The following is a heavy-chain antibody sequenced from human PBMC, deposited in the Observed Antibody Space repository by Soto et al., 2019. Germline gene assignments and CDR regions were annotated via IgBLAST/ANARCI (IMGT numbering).Heavy chain of an antibody. V-gene: IGHV4-4*02. J-gene: IGHJ1*01. CDR2: IYHSGNT. Sequence: QVQLQESGPGLVKPSGTPSLTCAVSGGSIRSNNWWNWVRQPPGKGLEWIGEIYHSGNTNYNPSLKSRVTISVDKSKNQFSLKLSSVTAADTAVYYCARRDIVLAGTQHWGQGTLVIVSS. D-gene: IGHD6-19*01. CDR1: GGSIRSNNW. CDR3: ARRDIVLAGTQH.